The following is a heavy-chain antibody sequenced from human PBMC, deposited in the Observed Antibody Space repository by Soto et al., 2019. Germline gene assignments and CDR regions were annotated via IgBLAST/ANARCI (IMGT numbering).Heavy chain of an antibody. D-gene: IGHD2-2*01. CDR1: GFSLSNARMG. CDR2: IFSNDEK. J-gene: IGHJ4*02. Sequence: SGPTLVNPTETLTLTCTVSGFSLSNARMGVSWIRQPPGKALEWLAHIFSNDEKSYSTSLKSRLTISKDTSKSQVVLTMTNMDPVDTATYYCARIPLYCSSTSCAYFDYWGQGTLVTVSS. CDR3: ARIPLYCSSTSCAYFDY. V-gene: IGHV2-26*01.